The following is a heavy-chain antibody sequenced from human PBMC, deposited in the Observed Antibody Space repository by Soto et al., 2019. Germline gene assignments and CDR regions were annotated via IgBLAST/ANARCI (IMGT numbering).Heavy chain of an antibody. CDR2: IESGGST. Sequence: PGGSLRLSCNASGFTVSSTYMSWVRQAPGMGLEWVAVIESGGSTHYADSVKGRFTISRDIPKNMIYLQLHTLRAEDTAVYYCAKDLGPLRPLNYYFYVLHVWGPGTPLTVYS. D-gene: IGHD3-16*01. V-gene: IGHV3-53*01. CDR3: AKDLGPLRPLNYYFYVLHV. J-gene: IGHJ6*02. CDR1: GFTVSSTY.